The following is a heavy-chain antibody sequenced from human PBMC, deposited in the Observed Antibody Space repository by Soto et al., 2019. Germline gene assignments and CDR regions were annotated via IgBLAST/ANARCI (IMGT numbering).Heavy chain of an antibody. Sequence: SETLSLTCAVYGGSFSGYYWSWIRQPPGKGLEWIGEINHSGSTNYNPSLKSRVTISVDTSKNQFSLKLSSVTAADTAVYYCARMVRGVISSYGMDVWGQGTTVT. CDR3: ARMVRGVISSYGMDV. J-gene: IGHJ6*02. D-gene: IGHD3-10*01. CDR1: GGSFSGYY. CDR2: INHSGST. V-gene: IGHV4-34*01.